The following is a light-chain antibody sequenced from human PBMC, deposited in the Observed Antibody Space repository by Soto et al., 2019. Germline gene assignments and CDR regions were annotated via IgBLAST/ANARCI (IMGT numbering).Light chain of an antibody. Sequence: EIVLTQSPATLSLSPGERAALSCRASQSVSSYLAWYQQKPGQAPRLLIYDASKRAPGIPARFTGSGSGTDFTLTISSLEPEDFAVYFCPQRSNWPSTFGGGTKVEI. J-gene: IGKJ4*01. V-gene: IGKV3-11*01. CDR3: PQRSNWPST. CDR2: DAS. CDR1: QSVSSY.